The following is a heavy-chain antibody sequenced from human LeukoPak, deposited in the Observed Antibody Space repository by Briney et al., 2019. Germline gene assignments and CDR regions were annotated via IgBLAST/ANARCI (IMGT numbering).Heavy chain of an antibody. J-gene: IGHJ3*02. CDR2: IYRSGST. CDR1: RGSISSNTW. D-gene: IGHD3-22*01. Sequence: SETLSLTCAVSRGSISSNTWWSWVRQPPGKGLEWIGEIYRSGSTHYNPSLKSRVTISVDTSKNQFSLKLSSVTAADTAVYYCARETIDITVIVVIRMGDAFDIWGQGTMVTVSS. CDR3: ARETIDITVIVVIRMGDAFDI. V-gene: IGHV4-4*02.